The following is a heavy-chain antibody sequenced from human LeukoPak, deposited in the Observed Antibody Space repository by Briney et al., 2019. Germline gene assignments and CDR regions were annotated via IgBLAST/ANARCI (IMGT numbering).Heavy chain of an antibody. V-gene: IGHV1-8*01. D-gene: IGHD6-19*01. CDR2: MNPNNGDT. J-gene: IGHJ4*02. CDR1: GYDFTRYD. CDR3: ARGRIRYDDYSSGWFVFFEF. Sequence: GASVKVSCKAPGYDFTRYDINWVRLAPGQGLEWMGWMNPNNGDTGYAQNFQGRVTMTRDTSMNTAYMELSSLRSEDTALYYCARGRIRYDDYSSGWFVFFEFWGQGSLVTVSS.